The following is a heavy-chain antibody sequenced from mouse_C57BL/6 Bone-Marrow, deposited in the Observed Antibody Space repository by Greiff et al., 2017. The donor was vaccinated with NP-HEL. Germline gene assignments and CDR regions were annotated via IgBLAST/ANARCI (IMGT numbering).Heavy chain of an antibody. CDR1: GYTFTSYW. Sequence: QVQLQQPGAELVKPGASVKLSCKASGYTFTSYWMQWVKQRPGQGLEWIGEIDPSDSYTNYNQKFKGKATLTVDTSSSTAYMQLSSLTSEDSAVYYCAIRIWGFAYWGQGTLVTVSA. D-gene: IGHD4-1*01. CDR3: AIRIWGFAY. V-gene: IGHV1-50*01. J-gene: IGHJ3*01. CDR2: IDPSDSYT.